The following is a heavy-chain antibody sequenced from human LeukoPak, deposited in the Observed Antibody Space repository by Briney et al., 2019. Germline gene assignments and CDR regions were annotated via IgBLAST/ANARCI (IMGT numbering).Heavy chain of an antibody. J-gene: IGHJ4*02. D-gene: IGHD6-19*01. CDR3: ARALYNRGWYPDYFDS. CDR2: IKRDGSDN. V-gene: IGHV3-7*01. CDR1: GFTFSSYW. Sequence: GGSLRLSCAASGFTFSSYWMSWVRQAPGKGLEWVANIKRDGSDNYYVGSVEGRFTISRDNAKNSLYLQMSSLRAEDTAIYYCARALYNRGWYPDYFDSWGQGTLVTVSA.